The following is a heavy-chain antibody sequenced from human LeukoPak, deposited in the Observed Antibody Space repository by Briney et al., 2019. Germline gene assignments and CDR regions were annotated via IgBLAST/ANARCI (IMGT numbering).Heavy chain of an antibody. Sequence: GESLKISCKGSGYSFTSYCIGWVRQMPGKGLEWMGIIYPGDSDTRYSPSFQGQVTISADKSISTAYLQWSSLKASDTAMYYCARTYYYDSSGYSPQFDYWGQGTLVTVSS. CDR1: GYSFTSYC. D-gene: IGHD3-22*01. CDR2: IYPGDSDT. V-gene: IGHV5-51*01. CDR3: ARTYYYDSSGYSPQFDY. J-gene: IGHJ4*02.